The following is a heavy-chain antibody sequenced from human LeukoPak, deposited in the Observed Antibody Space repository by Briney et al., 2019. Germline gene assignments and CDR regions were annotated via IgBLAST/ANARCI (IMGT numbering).Heavy chain of an antibody. CDR2: ISVYNGNT. CDR3: AREDGSSWLFDY. D-gene: IGHD6-13*01. CDR1: GYTFSSNA. Sequence: ASVKVSCKASGYTFSSNAISWVRQAPGQGLEWMGWISVYNGNTNYVQKLQGRVTMTTDTPTSTAYMELSSLRSEDTAGYYCAREDGSSWLFDYWGQGTLVTVSS. J-gene: IGHJ4*02. V-gene: IGHV1-18*01.